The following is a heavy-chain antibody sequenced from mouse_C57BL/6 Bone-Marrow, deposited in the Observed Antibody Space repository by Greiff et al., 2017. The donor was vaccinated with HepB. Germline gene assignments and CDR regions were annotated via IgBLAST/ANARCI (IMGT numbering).Heavy chain of an antibody. J-gene: IGHJ2*01. D-gene: IGHD1-1*02. CDR1: GFNIKDDY. CDR2: IDPDNGDT. CDR3: TATGVADFDY. Sequence: VQLQQSGAELVRPGPSVKLSCTASGFNIKDDYMHWVKQRPEQGLEWIGWIDPDNGDTENASKFQCKATSTADTSSNTAYLQLSSLTSADTAVYYCTATGVADFDYWGQGTTLPVSA. V-gene: IGHV14-4*01.